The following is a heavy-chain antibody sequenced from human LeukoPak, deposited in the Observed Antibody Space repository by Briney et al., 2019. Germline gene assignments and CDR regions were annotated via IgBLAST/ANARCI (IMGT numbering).Heavy chain of an antibody. CDR1: GFTFSTSA. Sequence: GGSLRLSCAASGFTFSTSAMHWVRQAPGKGLEWVSTLSGSGDNTYYPDSVKGRFTISRDNSKNTLYLQMNRLSAEDTSIYYCAILAGSAAATWGQGTLVTVSS. D-gene: IGHD6-13*01. CDR2: LSGSGDNT. J-gene: IGHJ4*02. CDR3: AILAGSAAAT. V-gene: IGHV3-23*01.